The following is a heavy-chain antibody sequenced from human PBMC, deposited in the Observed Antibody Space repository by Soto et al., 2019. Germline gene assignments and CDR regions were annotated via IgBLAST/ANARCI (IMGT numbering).Heavy chain of an antibody. CDR3: ATLRYFDWLSPLDY. J-gene: IGHJ4*02. CDR2: FDPEDGET. D-gene: IGHD3-9*01. CDR1: GYTLTELS. Sequence: ASVKVSCKVSGYTLTELSMHWVRQAPGKGLEWMGGFDPEDGETIYAQKFQGRVTMTEDTSTDTAYMELSSLRSEDTAVYYCATLRYFDWLSPLDYWGQGTLVTVSS. V-gene: IGHV1-24*01.